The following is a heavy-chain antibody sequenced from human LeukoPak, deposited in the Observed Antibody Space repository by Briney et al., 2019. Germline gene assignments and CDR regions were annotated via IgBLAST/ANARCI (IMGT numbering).Heavy chain of an antibody. Sequence: GASVKVSCKASGYTFTSYDINWVRQATGQGLEWMGWISAYNGNTNYAQKLQGRVTMTTDTSTSTAYMELRSLRSDDTAVYYCARYGDPLYYYYGMDVWGQGTTVTVSS. CDR3: ARYGDPLYYYYGMDV. V-gene: IGHV1-18*01. D-gene: IGHD4-17*01. CDR2: ISAYNGNT. J-gene: IGHJ6*02. CDR1: GYTFTSYD.